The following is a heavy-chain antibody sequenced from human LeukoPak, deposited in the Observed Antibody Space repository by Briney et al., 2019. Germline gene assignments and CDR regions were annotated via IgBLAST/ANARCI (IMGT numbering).Heavy chain of an antibody. CDR2: IYHSGST. CDR1: GYSISSGYY. CDR3: ARLGYCSSTSCYKNPEYFQH. D-gene: IGHD2-2*02. J-gene: IGHJ1*01. V-gene: IGHV4-38-2*01. Sequence: SETLSLTCAVSGYSISSGYYWGWIRQPPGKGLEWIGSIYHSGSTYYNPSLKSRVTISVDTSKNQFSLKLSSVTAADTAVYYCARLGYCSSTSCYKNPEYFQHWGQGTLVTVSS.